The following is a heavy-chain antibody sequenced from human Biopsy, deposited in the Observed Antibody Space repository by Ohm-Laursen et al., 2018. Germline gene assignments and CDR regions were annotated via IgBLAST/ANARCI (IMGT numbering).Heavy chain of an antibody. CDR2: TFYRAKWYT. Sequence: QTLSLTCAISGDGVSSNRAAWNWIRHSPSRGLEWLGRTFYRAKWYTDFAVSVKSRITLTPDPSTNQFSLQLNSVTPDDTAEYYCARSGSDSLNYYFDFWGQGTLVTVSS. J-gene: IGHJ4*02. V-gene: IGHV6-1*01. CDR1: GDGVSSNRAA. D-gene: IGHD2-21*02. CDR3: ARSGSDSLNYYFDF.